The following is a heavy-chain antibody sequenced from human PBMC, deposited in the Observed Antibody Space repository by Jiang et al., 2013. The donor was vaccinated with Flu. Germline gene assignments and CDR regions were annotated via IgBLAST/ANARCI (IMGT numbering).Heavy chain of an antibody. Sequence: VQLVESGGGVVQPGRSLRLSCAASGFTFSSYAMHWVRQAPGKGLEWVAVISYDGSNKYYADSVKGRFTISRDNSKNTLYLQMNSLRAEDTAVYYCARERSGGRSSAGGWFDPWGQGTLVTVSS. CDR3: ARERSGGRSSAGGWFDP. CDR1: GFTFSSYA. J-gene: IGHJ5*02. D-gene: IGHD3-10*01. V-gene: IGHV3-30*01. CDR2: ISYDGSNK.